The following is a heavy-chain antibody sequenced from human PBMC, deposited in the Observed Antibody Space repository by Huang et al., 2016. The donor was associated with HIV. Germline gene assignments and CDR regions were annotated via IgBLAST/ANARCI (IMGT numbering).Heavy chain of an antibody. Sequence: QVHLVQSGPEVKKPGASVKVSCKASGYTFTSFGISWVRQAPGQGLEWMGSISAHKGDTNHAQTFRVRVTMTTDTSTRTAHMELRSLRSDDSAVYYCVVDDTSGYFSSDYWGQGTLVTVSS. J-gene: IGHJ4*02. CDR2: ISAHKGDT. CDR3: VVDDTSGYFSSDY. V-gene: IGHV1-18*04. D-gene: IGHD3-22*01. CDR1: GYTFTSFG.